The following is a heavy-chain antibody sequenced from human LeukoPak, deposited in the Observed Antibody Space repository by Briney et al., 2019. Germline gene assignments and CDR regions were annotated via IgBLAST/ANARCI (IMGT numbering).Heavy chain of an antibody. CDR2: ILYDGSKK. Sequence: PGGSLRLSCEVSAFTFSRSAMDWVRQAPGKGLEWVSFILYDGSKKYYADSVKGRFTISRDNSKNTLYLQMNNLGPEDTAVYYCASGRDYGFDYWGQGTLVTVSS. V-gene: IGHV3-30*02. J-gene: IGHJ4*02. D-gene: IGHD4-17*01. CDR1: AFTFSRSA. CDR3: ASGRDYGFDY.